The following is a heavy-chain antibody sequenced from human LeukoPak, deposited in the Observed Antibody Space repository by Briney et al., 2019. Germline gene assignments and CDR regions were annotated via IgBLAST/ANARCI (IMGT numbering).Heavy chain of an antibody. CDR3: ARDIRYGDYDWFDP. CDR1: GFTFDRYT. Sequence: GGSLRLSCAASGFTFDRYTMHWVRQAPGKGLEWVSLISWDATNTYYADSVRGRFTISRDNSKNSLYLQMNSLRAEDTAVYYCARDIRYGDYDWFDPWGQGTLVTVSS. D-gene: IGHD4-17*01. V-gene: IGHV3-43*01. J-gene: IGHJ5*02. CDR2: ISWDATNT.